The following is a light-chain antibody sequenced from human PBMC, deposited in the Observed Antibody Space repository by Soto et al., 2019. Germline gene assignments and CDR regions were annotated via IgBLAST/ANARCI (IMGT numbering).Light chain of an antibody. CDR1: SSDVGSYNL. CDR3: CSYAGNSTLKYV. J-gene: IGLJ1*01. V-gene: IGLV2-23*01. Sequence: QSALTQPASVAGSPGQSITISCTGTSSDVGSYNLVSWYQQHPGKAPKLMIYEGSKWPSGVSNRFSGSKSGNTASLTISGLQAEDESDYYCCSYAGNSTLKYVFGTGTKVTDL. CDR2: EGS.